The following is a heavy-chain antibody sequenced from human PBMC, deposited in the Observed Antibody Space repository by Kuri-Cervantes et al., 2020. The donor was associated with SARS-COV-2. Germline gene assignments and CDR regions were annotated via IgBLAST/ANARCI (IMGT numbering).Heavy chain of an antibody. D-gene: IGHD6-19*01. CDR1: GFTFSNHA. J-gene: IGHJ4*02. CDR2: IYGGDT. Sequence: GESLKISCVASGFTFSNHAMQWVRQAPGKGLDWVSGIYGGDTYYADSVKGRFTVSRDISKNTLYLQMNGLRAEDTAVYYCARSIIAVAGFGGRDYWGQGTLVTVSS. CDR3: ARSIIAVAGFGGRDY. V-gene: IGHV3-23*01.